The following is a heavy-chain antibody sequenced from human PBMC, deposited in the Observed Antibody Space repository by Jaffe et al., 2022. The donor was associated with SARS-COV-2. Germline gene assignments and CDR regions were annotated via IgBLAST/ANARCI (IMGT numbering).Heavy chain of an antibody. Sequence: EVQLVESGGVVVQPGGSLRLSCAASGFNFDDYTMHWVRQAPGKGLEWVSLISWEGGYTYYADSVKGRFTISRDNSENSLYLQMNSLTTEDTALYYCAKDKIRHYYYYGMDVWGQGTAVTVSS. D-gene: IGHD3-3*02. CDR1: GFNFDDYT. CDR3: AKDKIRHYYYYGMDV. CDR2: ISWEGGYT. V-gene: IGHV3-43*01. J-gene: IGHJ6*02.